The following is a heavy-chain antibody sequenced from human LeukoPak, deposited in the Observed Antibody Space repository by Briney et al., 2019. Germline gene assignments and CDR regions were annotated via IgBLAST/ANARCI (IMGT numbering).Heavy chain of an antibody. V-gene: IGHV3-23*01. D-gene: IGHD3-22*01. CDR1: GFTFSSYA. Sequence: GGSLRLSCAASGFTFSSYAMSWDRQAPGKGLEWVSAISGSGGSTYYADSVKGRFTISRDNSKNTLYLQMNSLRAEDTAVYYCAKPIDDDSSGYYKHWGQGTLVTVSS. J-gene: IGHJ4*02. CDR2: ISGSGGST. CDR3: AKPIDDDSSGYYKH.